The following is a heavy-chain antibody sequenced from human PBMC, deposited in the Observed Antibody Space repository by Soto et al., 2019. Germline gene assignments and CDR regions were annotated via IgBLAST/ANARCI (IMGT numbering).Heavy chain of an antibody. V-gene: IGHV3-30*18. D-gene: IGHD5-18*01. CDR1: GFTFSSYG. J-gene: IGHJ6*02. Sequence: QVQLVESGGGVVQPGRSLRLSCAASGFTFSSYGMHWVRQAPGKGLEWMAVISYDGSKEFYADSVKGRFTISRDNSKNTLYLQMISLRAEDTAVYYCAKDLRLWSKVYYCYGMDVWGQGTTVTVSS. CDR3: AKDLRLWSKVYYCYGMDV. CDR2: ISYDGSKE.